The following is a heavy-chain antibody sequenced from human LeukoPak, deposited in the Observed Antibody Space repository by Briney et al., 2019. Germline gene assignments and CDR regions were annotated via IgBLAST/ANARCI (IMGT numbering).Heavy chain of an antibody. J-gene: IGHJ4*02. CDR2: IYYSGST. Sequence: PETLSLTCTVSGGSISSSSYYWGWIRQPPGKGLEWIGSIYYSGSTYYNPSLKSRVTISVDTSKNQFSLKLSSVTAADTAVYYCARIYGPWRGSYYDILTGYPNPFDYWGQGTLVTVSS. V-gene: IGHV4-39*07. CDR3: ARIYGPWRGSYYDILTGYPNPFDY. CDR1: GGSISSSSYY. D-gene: IGHD3-9*01.